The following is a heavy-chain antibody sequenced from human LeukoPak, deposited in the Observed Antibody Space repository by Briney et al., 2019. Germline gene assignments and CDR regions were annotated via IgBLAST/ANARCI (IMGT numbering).Heavy chain of an antibody. V-gene: IGHV3-23*01. D-gene: IGHD1-1*01. CDR1: GFTFSNYA. J-gene: IGHJ3*02. Sequence: GGSLRLSYAASGFTFSNYAMTWLRQAPGKGLEWGSAISGASDTTLYADSVKGRFTISRDDSRNTLYLQMSSLRVEDTAIYYCAKDSYSDNGRWDAFDIWGQGTKVTVSS. CDR2: ISGASDTT. CDR3: AKDSYSDNGRWDAFDI.